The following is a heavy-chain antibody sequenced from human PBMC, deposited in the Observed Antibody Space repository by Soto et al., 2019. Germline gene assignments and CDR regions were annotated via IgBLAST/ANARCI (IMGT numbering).Heavy chain of an antibody. J-gene: IGHJ4*02. D-gene: IGHD2-15*01. CDR3: AKDYIAVAVDY. V-gene: IGHV3-30*18. CDR1: GFTFSSYA. Sequence: QVQLVESAGGVVQPGRSLRLSCVASGFTFSSYAMHWVRQAPGKGLEWVAIISYDGSDQYYADSVKGRFTISRDNSKNTVYLQMNSRRGEDTAVYYCAKDYIAVAVDYWGQGTLVTVSS. CDR2: ISYDGSDQ.